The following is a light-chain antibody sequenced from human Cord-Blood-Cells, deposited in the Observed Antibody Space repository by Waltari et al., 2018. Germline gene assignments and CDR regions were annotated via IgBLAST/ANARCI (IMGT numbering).Light chain of an antibody. J-gene: IGKJ2*01. CDR2: GAS. V-gene: IGKV3-20*01. CDR1: QSVSSSY. CDR3: QQYGSSHT. Sequence: EIVLTQSPGTLSLSPGERATLSCRASQSVSSSYLAWYQQKPGQAPRLLIYGASSRATGIPDFTLTISRLEPEDFAVYYCQQYGSSHTFGQGTKLEIK.